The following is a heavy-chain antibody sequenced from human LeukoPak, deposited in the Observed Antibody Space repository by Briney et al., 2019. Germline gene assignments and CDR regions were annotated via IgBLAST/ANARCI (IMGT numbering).Heavy chain of an antibody. D-gene: IGHD3-3*01. CDR2: INPDGSTT. Sequence: GGSLRLSCAASGFTFSRYWIHWVRQAPGKGLEWVSRINPDGSTTTYADSVKGRFTISRDNAKNTVYLQMNSLRAEDTAVYYCATRSGYSFDYWGQGTLVTVSS. CDR3: ATRSGYSFDY. V-gene: IGHV3-74*01. CDR1: GFTFSRYW. J-gene: IGHJ4*02.